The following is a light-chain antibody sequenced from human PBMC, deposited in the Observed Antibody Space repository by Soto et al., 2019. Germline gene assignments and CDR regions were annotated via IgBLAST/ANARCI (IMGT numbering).Light chain of an antibody. CDR1: QSVSYY. V-gene: IGKV3-11*01. CDR2: DAS. Sequence: EIVLTQSPATLSLSPGERVTISCRASQSVSYYLAWYQQTPGQAPRLLIYDASSRATGIPARFSGSGSGTDFTLTISSLEPEDFAVYYCQQRSNWPPITFGQGTRLEIK. J-gene: IGKJ5*01. CDR3: QQRSNWPPIT.